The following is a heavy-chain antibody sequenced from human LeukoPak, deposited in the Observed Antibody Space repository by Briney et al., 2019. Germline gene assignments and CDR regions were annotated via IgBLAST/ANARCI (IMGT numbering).Heavy chain of an antibody. V-gene: IGHV1-2*02. CDR1: GYTFTGHY. D-gene: IGHD6-6*01. Sequence: ASVKVSCKASGYTFTGHYMHWVRQAPGQGLEWMGWINPYSGGTHYALIFQDRVTMTRDTSISTAYMELSRLRADDTAVYYCARRIAGRLINDAFDIWGQGTMVTVSS. CDR2: INPYSGGT. J-gene: IGHJ3*02. CDR3: ARRIAGRLINDAFDI.